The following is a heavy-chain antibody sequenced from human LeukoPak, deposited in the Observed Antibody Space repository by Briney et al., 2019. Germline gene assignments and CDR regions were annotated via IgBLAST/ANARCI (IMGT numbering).Heavy chain of an antibody. J-gene: IGHJ1*01. CDR2: IYSGGST. CDR1: GFTVSSKY. Sequence: PGGSLRLSCAASGFTVSSKYMNWVRQAPGKGLEWVSLIYSGGSTYYADSVKGRFTISRANSNNTLYLQMNSLRAEDTAVYYCVRGDYVSFHHWGQGTLVIVSS. V-gene: IGHV3-53*01. D-gene: IGHD4-17*01. CDR3: VRGDYVSFHH.